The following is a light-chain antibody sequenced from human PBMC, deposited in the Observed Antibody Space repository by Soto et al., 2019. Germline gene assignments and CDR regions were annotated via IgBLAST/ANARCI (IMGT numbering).Light chain of an antibody. CDR1: QSVSSSY. CDR2: GAS. V-gene: IGKV3-20*01. CDR3: HQYDHSPFT. Sequence: EIVLTQSPGTLSLSPGERATLSCRASQSVSSSYLAWYQQKPGQAPWLLIYGASRRASGVPDRFSGSGSGTAFTLTISGLEPEDFTVDYCHQYDHSPFTFRHGTRL. J-gene: IGKJ5*01.